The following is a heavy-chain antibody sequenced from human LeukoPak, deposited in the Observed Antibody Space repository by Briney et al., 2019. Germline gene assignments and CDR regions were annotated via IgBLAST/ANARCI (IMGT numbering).Heavy chain of an antibody. Sequence: TSETLSLTCAVSGYSISGGYYWGWIRPPPGKGLEWIGSIYHSGSTYYNPSLKSRVTISVDTSKNQFSLKLSSVTAADTAVYYCARDGSGWSVDYWGQGTLVTVSS. J-gene: IGHJ4*02. CDR1: GYSISGGYY. CDR2: IYHSGST. V-gene: IGHV4-38-2*02. D-gene: IGHD6-19*01. CDR3: ARDGSGWSVDY.